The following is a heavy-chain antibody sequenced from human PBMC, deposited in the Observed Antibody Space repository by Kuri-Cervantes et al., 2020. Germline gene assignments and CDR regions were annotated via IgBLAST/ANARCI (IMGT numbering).Heavy chain of an antibody. Sequence: ASVKVSCKASGYTFTSYAMNWVRQAPGQGLEWMGIINPSGGSTSYAQKFQGRVTMTRDTSTSTVYMELSSLRSEDTAVYYCAREGYGDYVLMPDRIKFFDYWGQGTLVTVSS. CDR2: INPSGGST. CDR1: GYTFTSYA. CDR3: AREGYGDYVLMPDRIKFFDY. J-gene: IGHJ4*02. D-gene: IGHD4-17*01. V-gene: IGHV1-46*01.